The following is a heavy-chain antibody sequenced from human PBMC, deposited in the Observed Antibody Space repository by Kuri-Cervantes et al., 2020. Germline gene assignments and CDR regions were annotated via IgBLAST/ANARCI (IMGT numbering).Heavy chain of an antibody. V-gene: IGHV3-48*01. D-gene: IGHD3-22*01. CDR2: VNRGSSDI. Sequence: GESLKISCAASGFTLNNYHMSWVRQAPGKGLEWVSYVNRGSSDILYSDSVKGRFTISRDNSKNTLYLQMNSLRAEDTAVYYCARAGTTMIVVIMKYWGQGTLVTVSS. CDR1: GFTLNNYH. CDR3: ARAGTTMIVVIMKY. J-gene: IGHJ4*02.